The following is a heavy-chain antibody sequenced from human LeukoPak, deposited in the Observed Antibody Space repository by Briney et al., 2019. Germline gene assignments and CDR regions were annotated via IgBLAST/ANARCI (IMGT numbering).Heavy chain of an antibody. V-gene: IGHV3-23*01. J-gene: IGHJ4*02. CDR3: AKDPRAQYCSSTSCSHYDY. CDR2: ISGSGGST. Sequence: GGSLRLSCAASGFTFSSYAMSWVRQAPGKGLEWVSAISGSGGSTYYADSVKGRFTSSRDNSKNTLYLQMNSLRAEDTAVYYCAKDPRAQYCSSTSCSHYDYWGQGTLVTVSS. CDR1: GFTFSSYA. D-gene: IGHD2-2*01.